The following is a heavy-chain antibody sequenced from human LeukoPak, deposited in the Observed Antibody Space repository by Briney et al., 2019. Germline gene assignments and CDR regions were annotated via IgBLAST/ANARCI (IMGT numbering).Heavy chain of an antibody. J-gene: IGHJ4*02. CDR2: IYHNGNT. Sequence: PSETLSLTCTVFGYSISSAYSWGWIRQPPGKGLEWIASIYHNGNTYYNSSLKSRVTISVDTSENQFSLKLSSVTAADTAVYYCARWVAGYLDYWGQGSLVTVSS. V-gene: IGHV4-38-2*02. CDR1: GYSISSAYS. CDR3: ARWVAGYLDY. D-gene: IGHD6-19*01.